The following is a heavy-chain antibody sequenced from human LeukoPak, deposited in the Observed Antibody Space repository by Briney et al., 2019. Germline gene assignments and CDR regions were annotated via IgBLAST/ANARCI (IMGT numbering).Heavy chain of an antibody. CDR3: ARLVVPAAMFDY. D-gene: IGHD2-2*01. Sequence: SETLSLTCAVSGGSISSGGYSWSWIRQPPGKGLEWIGRIYTSGSTNYNPSLKSRVTMSVDTSKYQFSLKLSSVTAADTAVYYCARLVVPAAMFDYWGQGTLVTVSS. V-gene: IGHV4-61*02. CDR1: GGSISSGGYS. J-gene: IGHJ4*02. CDR2: IYTSGST.